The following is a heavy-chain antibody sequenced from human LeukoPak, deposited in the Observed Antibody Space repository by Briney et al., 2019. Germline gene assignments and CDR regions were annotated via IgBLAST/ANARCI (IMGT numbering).Heavy chain of an antibody. J-gene: IGHJ6*03. CDR2: ISDNGSLK. V-gene: IGHV3-30*14. CDR3: ARGRGGSSHVLDYYMDV. CDR1: GFNLNYYP. D-gene: IGHD3-10*01. Sequence: GRSLRLSCAASGFNLNYYPVHGLRQAPGKGLVWVAFISDNGSLKYYADSVKGRFTISRDNSKNTLYLQMNSLSGDDRGVLFCARGRGGSSHVLDYYMDVWGKGTTVTVSS.